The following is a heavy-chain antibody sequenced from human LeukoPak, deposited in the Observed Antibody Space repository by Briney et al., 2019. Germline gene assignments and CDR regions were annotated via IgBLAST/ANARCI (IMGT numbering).Heavy chain of an antibody. CDR2: IYYSGST. D-gene: IGHD3-10*01. CDR3: ARPWFGESGHGGVFDY. V-gene: IGHV4-39*01. Sequence: PSETLSLTRTVSGGSISSSSYYWGWIRQPPGKGLEWIGSIYYSGSTYYNPSLKSRVTISVDTSKNQFSLKLSSVTAADTAVYYCARPWFGESGHGGVFDYWGQGTLVTVSS. J-gene: IGHJ4*02. CDR1: GGSISSSSYY.